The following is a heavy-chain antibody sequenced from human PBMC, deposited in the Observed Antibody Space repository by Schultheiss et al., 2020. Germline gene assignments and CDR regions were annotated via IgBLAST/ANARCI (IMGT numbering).Heavy chain of an antibody. V-gene: IGHV3-33*01. Sequence: WGSLRLSCAASGFTFSSYGMHWVRQAPGKGLEWVAVIWYDGSNKYYADSVKGRFTISRDNSKNTLYLQMNSLRAEDTAVYYCARDGLPYYDFWSGYYTGMDVWGQGTTVTVSS. CDR1: GFTFSSYG. CDR2: IWYDGSNK. D-gene: IGHD3-3*01. J-gene: IGHJ6*02. CDR3: ARDGLPYYDFWSGYYTGMDV.